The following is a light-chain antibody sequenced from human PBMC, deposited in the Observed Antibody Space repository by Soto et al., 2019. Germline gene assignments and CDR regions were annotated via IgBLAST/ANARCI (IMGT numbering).Light chain of an antibody. Sequence: AIPMTQSPSSLSASVGDRVTITCRASQVIRNDLGWYQQKPGKAPMLLIFAASSLQSGVPSRFSGSYSGTEFTLTISGLQPEDSATYYCLQDYSYPRTFGQGTKLEI. J-gene: IGKJ2*01. CDR3: LQDYSYPRT. V-gene: IGKV1-6*01. CDR1: QVIRND. CDR2: AAS.